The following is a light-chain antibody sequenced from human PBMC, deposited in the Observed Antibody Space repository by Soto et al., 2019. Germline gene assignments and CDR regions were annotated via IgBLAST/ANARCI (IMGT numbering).Light chain of an antibody. V-gene: IGLV4-69*01. Sequence: QPVLTQSPSASASLGASVKLTCTLSSGHSSYAIAWHQQQPEKGPRYLMKLNSDGSHSKGDGIPDRFAGSSSGAERYLTISSLQSEDEGDYYCQTWGTGIQVFGGGTKVTVL. CDR3: QTWGTGIQV. J-gene: IGLJ2*01. CDR1: SGHSSYA. CDR2: LNSDGSH.